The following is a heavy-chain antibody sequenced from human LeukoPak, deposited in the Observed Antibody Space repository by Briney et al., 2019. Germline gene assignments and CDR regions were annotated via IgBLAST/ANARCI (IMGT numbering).Heavy chain of an antibody. CDR2: IYYSGST. D-gene: IGHD3/OR15-3a*01. Sequence: GTLRLSCAASGFTLSSYGTNWVRQAPGKGLEWIGSIYYSGSTYYNPSLKSRVTISVDTSKNQFSLKLSSVTAADTAVYYCARQTGSGLFILPGGQGTLVTVSS. J-gene: IGHJ4*02. CDR1: GFTLSSYG. V-gene: IGHV4-39*01. CDR3: ARQTGSGLFILP.